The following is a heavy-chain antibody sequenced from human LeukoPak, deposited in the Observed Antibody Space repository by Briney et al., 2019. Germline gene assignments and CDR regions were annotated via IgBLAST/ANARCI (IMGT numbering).Heavy chain of an antibody. CDR3: ARVLGFGGEATSNWFDS. CDR2: INWNGGST. J-gene: IGHJ5*01. Sequence: GGSLRLSCAASGFTFYEYGMRWVRQAPGKGLECVSGINWNGGSTCYADSVKDRFTISRDNAKNTLYLQMNSLRAEDRAVYYCARVLGFGGEATSNWFDSWGQGTVVTVSS. V-gene: IGHV3-20*04. CDR1: GFTFYEYG. D-gene: IGHD1-26*01.